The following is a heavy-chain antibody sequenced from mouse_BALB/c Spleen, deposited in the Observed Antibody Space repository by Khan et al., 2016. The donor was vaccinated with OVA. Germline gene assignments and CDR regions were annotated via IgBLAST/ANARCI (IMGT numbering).Heavy chain of an antibody. CDR2: ILPGSDST. CDR3: VRSGVSYYYAMGY. Sequence: QVQLQQSGTELMKPGASVKISCKATGYTFSSYWIEWVKQRPGHGLEWIGEILPGSDSTNYNEKFKGKATITAETSSNTAYMQLSSLTSVDSAVYYCVRSGVSYYYAMGYWGQGASVTVSS. CDR1: GYTFSSYW. D-gene: IGHD6-2*01. V-gene: IGHV1-9*01. J-gene: IGHJ4*01.